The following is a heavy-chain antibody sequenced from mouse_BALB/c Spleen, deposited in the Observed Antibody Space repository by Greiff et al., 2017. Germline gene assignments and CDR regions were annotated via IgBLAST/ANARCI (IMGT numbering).Heavy chain of an antibody. J-gene: IGHJ4*01. CDR3: ASRGIYDGPLEDY. CDR2: IYPGGGYT. D-gene: IGHD2-3*01. V-gene: IGHV1-63*02. Sequence: QVQLKQSGAELVRPGTSVKISCKASGYTFTNYWLGWVKQRPGHGLEWIGDIYPGGGYTNYNEKFKGKATLTADTSSSTAYMQLSSLTSEDSAVYFCASRGIYDGPLEDYWGQGTSVTVSS. CDR1: GYTFTNYW.